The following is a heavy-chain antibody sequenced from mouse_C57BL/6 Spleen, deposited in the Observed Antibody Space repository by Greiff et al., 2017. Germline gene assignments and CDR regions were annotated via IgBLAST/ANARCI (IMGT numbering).Heavy chain of an antibody. V-gene: IGHV1-19*01. CDR3: ARYYYGKGGYYFDY. Sequence: DVQLQESGPVLVKPGASVKMSCKASGYTFTDYYMNWVKQSHGKSLEWIGVINPYNGGTSYNQKFKGKATLTVDKSSSTAYMELNSLTSEDSAVYYCARYYYGKGGYYFDYWGQGTTLTVSS. CDR2: INPYNGGT. CDR1: GYTFTDYY. J-gene: IGHJ2*01. D-gene: IGHD1-1*01.